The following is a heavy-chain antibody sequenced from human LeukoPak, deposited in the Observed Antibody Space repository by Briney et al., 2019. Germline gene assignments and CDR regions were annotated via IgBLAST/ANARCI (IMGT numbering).Heavy chain of an antibody. J-gene: IGHJ4*02. CDR2: VHLDGRT. CDR1: GGSVINTNW. CDR3: ARAGHTVSSFDY. V-gene: IGHV4-4*02. D-gene: IGHD4-17*01. Sequence: SGTLSLTCGVSGGSVINTNWWTWVRQPPGKGLEWIGEVHLDGRTNYNPSLESRLTMSVDVSKNQFSLKLSSVTAADTAVYYCARAGHTVSSFDYGGQGTLVTVSS.